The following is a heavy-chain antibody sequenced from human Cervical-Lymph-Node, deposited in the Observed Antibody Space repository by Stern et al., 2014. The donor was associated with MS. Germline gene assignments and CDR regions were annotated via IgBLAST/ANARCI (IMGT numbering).Heavy chain of an antibody. Sequence: EVQLVESGGGLVQPGGSLRLSCAASGFTFSSYSMNWVRQAPGKGLEWVSYISSSSSTIYYADSVEGRFTISRDNAKNSLYLQMNSLRAEDTAVYYCARDFYGDYLGPFDYWGQGTLVTVSS. J-gene: IGHJ4*02. V-gene: IGHV3-48*01. CDR1: GFTFSSYS. CDR2: ISSSSSTI. CDR3: ARDFYGDYLGPFDY. D-gene: IGHD4-17*01.